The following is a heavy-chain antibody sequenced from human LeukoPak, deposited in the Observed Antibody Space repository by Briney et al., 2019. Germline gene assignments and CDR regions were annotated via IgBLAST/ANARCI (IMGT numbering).Heavy chain of an antibody. V-gene: IGHV1-2*04. J-gene: IGHJ6*02. CDR3: ARSSIGSSGWYPYYYYYYGMDV. D-gene: IGHD6-19*01. Sequence: GASVKVSCKASGYTFTSYAMNWVRQAPGQGLEWMGWINPNSGGTNYAQKFQGWVTMTRDTSISTAYMELSRLRSDDTAVYYCARSSIGSSGWYPYYYYYYGMDVWGQGTTVTVSS. CDR2: INPNSGGT. CDR1: GYTFTSYA.